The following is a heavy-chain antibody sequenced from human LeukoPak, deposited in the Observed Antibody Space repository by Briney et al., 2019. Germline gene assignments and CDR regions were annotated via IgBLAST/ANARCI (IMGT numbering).Heavy chain of an antibody. D-gene: IGHD3-22*01. CDR2: ISGSGENT. V-gene: IGHV3-23*01. Sequence: GGSLRLSCGASGFSFSSYAMSCVRQAPGKGLEWVPSISGSGENTYYTDSVKGRFTISRDNFKSTLYLKMNSLRAEDTAVYYCGKDRPNYYHSSGHYYRQNGDYWGQGTLVTVSS. CDR3: GKDRPNYYHSSGHYYRQNGDY. CDR1: GFSFSSYA. J-gene: IGHJ4*02.